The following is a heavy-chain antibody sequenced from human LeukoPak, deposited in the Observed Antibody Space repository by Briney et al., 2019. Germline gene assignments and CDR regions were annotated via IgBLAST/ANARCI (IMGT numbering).Heavy chain of an antibody. Sequence: GGSLRLSCAASGFTFSSYGMHWVRQAPGKGLEWVAVISYDGSNKYCADSVKGRFTISRDNSKNTLYLQMNSLRAEDTAVYYCAKEVHDSSGEDYWGQGTLVTVSS. CDR1: GFTFSSYG. V-gene: IGHV3-30*18. D-gene: IGHD6-19*01. CDR2: ISYDGSNK. CDR3: AKEVHDSSGEDY. J-gene: IGHJ4*02.